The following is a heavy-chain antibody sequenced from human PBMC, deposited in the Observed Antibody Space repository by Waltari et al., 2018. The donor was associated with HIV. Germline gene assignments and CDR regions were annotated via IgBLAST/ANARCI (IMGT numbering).Heavy chain of an antibody. V-gene: IGHV3-53*01. CDR1: GFSVSRNY. Sequence: EVQLVESGGGLIQPGGSLRLSCAVSGFSVSRNYMSWVRKAPGKGLGWVSVRYSGGSTYYSDAAKGRFTISRDESKNTLYLQMNSLRAEDTAVYYCARDRGSSPNDAFDIWGQGTMVTVSS. CDR2: RYSGGST. J-gene: IGHJ3*02. D-gene: IGHD6-6*01. CDR3: ARDRGSSPNDAFDI.